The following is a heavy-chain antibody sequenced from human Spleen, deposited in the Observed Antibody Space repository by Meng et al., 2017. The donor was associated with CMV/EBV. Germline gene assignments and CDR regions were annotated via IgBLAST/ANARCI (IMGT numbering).Heavy chain of an antibody. V-gene: IGHV3-33*06. CDR3: AKESPAIAATAMRYFEY. J-gene: IGHJ4*02. D-gene: IGHD6-13*01. CDR1: GFTFNNYG. CDR2: LWFDGSYE. Sequence: GESLKISCAASGFTFNNYGMHWVRQAPGKGLEWVAVLWFDGSYEYHTDSVKGRFTISRDNSKNTLYLQMNSLRVEDTAVYYCAKESPAIAATAMRYFEYWGQGTLVTVSS.